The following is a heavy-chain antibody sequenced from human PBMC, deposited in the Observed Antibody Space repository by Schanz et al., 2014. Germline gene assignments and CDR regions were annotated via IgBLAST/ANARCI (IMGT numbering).Heavy chain of an antibody. CDR1: GFTFSSYA. CDR3: AKSQYYGSGSYSDYYGVDV. CDR2: LSGSGTST. Sequence: EVQLLESGGGLVQPGGSLRLSCAASGFTFSSYAMSWVRQAPGKGLEWVSALSGSGTSTYYADSVKGRFTISRDNSKNTLYLQMNSLRAEDTAVYSCAKSQYYGSGSYSDYYGVDVWGQGTTVTVSS. J-gene: IGHJ6*02. D-gene: IGHD3-10*01. V-gene: IGHV3-23*01.